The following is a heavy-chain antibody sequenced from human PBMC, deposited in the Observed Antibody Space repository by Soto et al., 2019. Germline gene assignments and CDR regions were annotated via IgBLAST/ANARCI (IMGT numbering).Heavy chain of an antibody. V-gene: IGHV1-69*13. J-gene: IGHJ6*02. CDR1: GGTFSSYA. D-gene: IGHD6-19*01. CDR3: ARGGKHLVAGPSLPYYYYYGMDV. Sequence: RASVKVSCKASGGTFSSYAISWVRQAPGQGLEWMGGIIPIFGTANYAQKFQGRVTITADESTSTAYMELSSLRSEDTAVYYCARGGKHLVAGPSLPYYYYYGMDVWGQGTTVTVSS. CDR2: IIPIFGTA.